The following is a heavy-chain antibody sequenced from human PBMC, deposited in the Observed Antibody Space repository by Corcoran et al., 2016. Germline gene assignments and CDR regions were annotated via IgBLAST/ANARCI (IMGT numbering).Heavy chain of an antibody. V-gene: IGHV1-46*01. CDR3: ARAPYSGEDWFDP. CDR1: GYTFTSYY. Sequence: QVQLVQSGAEVKKPGASVKVSCKASGYTFTSYYMHWVRQAPGQGLEWMGIINPSGGSTSYAQKFQGRVTMTRDTSTSTVYMELSSLRSEDTGVYYCARAPYSGEDWFDPWGQGTLVTVSS. CDR2: INPSGGST. J-gene: IGHJ5*02. D-gene: IGHD3-10*01.